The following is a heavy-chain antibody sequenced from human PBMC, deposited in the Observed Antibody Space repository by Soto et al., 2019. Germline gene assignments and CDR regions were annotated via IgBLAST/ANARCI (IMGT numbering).Heavy chain of an antibody. CDR2: INHSGST. Sequence: SEILSLTCAVYGGSFSGYYWSWIRQPPGKGLEWIGEINHSGSTNYNPSLKSRVTISVDTSKNQFSLKLSSVTAADTAVYYCASGYDFWSGSPLDWGQGTLVTVSS. CDR1: GGSFSGYY. J-gene: IGHJ4*02. V-gene: IGHV4-34*01. D-gene: IGHD3-3*01. CDR3: ASGYDFWSGSPLD.